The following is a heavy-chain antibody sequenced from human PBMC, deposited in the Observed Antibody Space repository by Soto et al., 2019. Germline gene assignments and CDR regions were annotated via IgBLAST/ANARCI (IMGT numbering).Heavy chain of an antibody. CDR2: IIPIFGTA. J-gene: IGHJ6*02. Sequence: QVQLVQSGAEVKKPGSSVTVSCKASGVTFSSYAISWVRQAPGQGLEWMGGIIPIFGTANYAQKFQGRVTITADESTSTAYMELSSLRSEDTAVYYCASPGCSSTSCYTDYYYYGMDVWGQGTTVTVSS. CDR3: ASPGCSSTSCYTDYYYYGMDV. V-gene: IGHV1-69*01. D-gene: IGHD2-2*02. CDR1: GVTFSSYA.